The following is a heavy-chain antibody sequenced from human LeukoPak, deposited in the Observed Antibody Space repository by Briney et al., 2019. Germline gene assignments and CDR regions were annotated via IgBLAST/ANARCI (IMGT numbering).Heavy chain of an antibody. J-gene: IGHJ4*02. V-gene: IGHV3-30*03. CDR2: ISYDGSNK. CDR3: ARAWDPSKTTVVKRVLDY. Sequence: PGGSLRLSCAASGFTFSSYGMHWVRQAPGKGLEWVAVISYDGSNKYYADSVKGRFTISRDNSKNTLYLQMNSLRAEDTAVYYCARAWDPSKTTVVKRVLDYWGQGTLVTVSS. CDR1: GFTFSSYG. D-gene: IGHD4-23*01.